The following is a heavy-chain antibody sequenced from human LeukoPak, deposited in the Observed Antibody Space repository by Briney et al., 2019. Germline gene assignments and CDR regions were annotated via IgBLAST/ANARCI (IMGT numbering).Heavy chain of an antibody. CDR2: ISNDGSNK. CDR1: GFTFSSYG. J-gene: IGHJ4*02. V-gene: IGHV3-30*18. Sequence: GGSLRLSCAASGFTFSSYGMHWVRQAPGKGLEWVAVISNDGSNKYYADSVKGRFTISRDNSKNTLYLQMNSLRAEDTAVYYCAKGRSSSIAALDYWGQGTLVTVSS. CDR3: AKGRSSSIAALDY. D-gene: IGHD6-6*01.